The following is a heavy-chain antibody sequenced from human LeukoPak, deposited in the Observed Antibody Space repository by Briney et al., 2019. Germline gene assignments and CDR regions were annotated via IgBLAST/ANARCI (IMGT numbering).Heavy chain of an antibody. CDR1: GYTFTSYY. V-gene: IGHV1-46*01. CDR3: AREMTTIENDY. J-gene: IGHJ4*02. D-gene: IGHD5-24*01. Sequence: ASVNVSCKASGYTFTSYYMHWVRQAPGQGLEWMGIINPSGGSTSYAQKFQGRVSMTRDTSTSTVYMELSSLRSDDTAVYYCAREMTTIENDYWGQGTLVTVSS. CDR2: INPSGGST.